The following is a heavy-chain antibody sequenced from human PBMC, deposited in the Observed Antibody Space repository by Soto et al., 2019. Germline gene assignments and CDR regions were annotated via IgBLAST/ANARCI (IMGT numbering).Heavy chain of an antibody. CDR2: VQSNHVT. Sequence: GGSLRLSCQASGFAFGSYAMSWVRQAPGKGLEWVALVQSNHVTYYADSVRGRFTVSRDNSKNTVSLQMDSLRVEDAALYYCAKWLRGGSYYCDFWGQGAKVTVSS. D-gene: IGHD3-10*01. J-gene: IGHJ4*02. V-gene: IGHV3-23*03. CDR3: AKWLRGGSYYCDF. CDR1: GFAFGSYA.